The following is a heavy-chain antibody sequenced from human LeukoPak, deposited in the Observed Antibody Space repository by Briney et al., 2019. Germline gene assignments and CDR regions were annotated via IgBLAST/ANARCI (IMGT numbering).Heavy chain of an antibody. Sequence: GGSLRLSCAASGFTFSSYWMSWVRQAPGKGLEWVANIKQDGSEKYYVDSVKGRFTISRDNAKNSLYLQMNSLRAEDTAVYYCVRDHHRRLYDSQARDTFDIWGQGTMVTVSS. CDR2: IKQDGSEK. CDR3: VRDHHRRLYDSQARDTFDI. D-gene: IGHD3-22*01. J-gene: IGHJ3*02. CDR1: GFTFSSYW. V-gene: IGHV3-7*01.